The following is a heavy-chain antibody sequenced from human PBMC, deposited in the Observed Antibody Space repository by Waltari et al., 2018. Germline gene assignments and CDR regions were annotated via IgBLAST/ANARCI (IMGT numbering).Heavy chain of an antibody. Sequence: QVQLQQWGAGLLQSSETLSLTCAVYGGSFSGYYWGWVRQPPGKGLGWIGEINHAGYTNHNPSLSSRVTMSADTSKSQFSLKLNSVTAADTAVYYCVRLEDCTGPGGHCYSGDPFALDVWGQGTTVTVSS. J-gene: IGHJ6*02. CDR3: VRLEDCTGPGGHCYSGDPFALDV. D-gene: IGHD2-15*01. CDR2: INHAGYT. V-gene: IGHV4-34*02. CDR1: GGSFSGYY.